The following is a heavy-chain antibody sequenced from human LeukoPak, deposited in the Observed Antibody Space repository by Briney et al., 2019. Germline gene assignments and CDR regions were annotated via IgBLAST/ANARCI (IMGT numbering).Heavy chain of an antibody. J-gene: IGHJ4*02. D-gene: IGHD6-13*01. CDR2: IIPIFGTA. Sequence: ASVKVSCKASGGTFSSYAISWVRQAPGQGLEWMGGIIPIFGTANYAQKFQGRVTITADESTSTAYMELSSLRSEDTAGYYCAREPGIAAAGPTAYFDYWGQGTLVTVSS. V-gene: IGHV1-69*13. CDR1: GGTFSSYA. CDR3: AREPGIAAAGPTAYFDY.